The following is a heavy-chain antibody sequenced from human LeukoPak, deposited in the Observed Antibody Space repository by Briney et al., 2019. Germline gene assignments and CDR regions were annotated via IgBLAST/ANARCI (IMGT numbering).Heavy chain of an antibody. D-gene: IGHD6-13*01. CDR1: GGTFSSYA. J-gene: IGHJ4*02. Sequence: GASVKVSCKASGGTFSSYAISWVRQAPGQGLEWMGGIIPTFGTANYAQRFQGRVTITADESTSTAYMELSSLRSEDTAVYYCARDWYSTRSRGGYFDYWGQGTLVTVSS. CDR3: ARDWYSTRSRGGYFDY. V-gene: IGHV1-69*13. CDR2: IIPTFGTA.